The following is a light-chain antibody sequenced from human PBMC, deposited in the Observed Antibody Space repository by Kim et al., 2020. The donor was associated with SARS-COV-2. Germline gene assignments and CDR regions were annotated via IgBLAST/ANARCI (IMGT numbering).Light chain of an antibody. CDR1: NSNIGNNY. CDR3: GTWDSSLSAYV. J-gene: IGLJ1*01. V-gene: IGLV1-51*01. Sequence: QSVLTQPPSVSAAPGQKVAISCSGSNSNIGNNYVSWYQHLPGTAPKLLIYDNNKRPSGISDRFSGSKSGTSATLGITGLQTGDEADYYCGTWDSSLSAYVFGTGTKVTVL. CDR2: DNN.